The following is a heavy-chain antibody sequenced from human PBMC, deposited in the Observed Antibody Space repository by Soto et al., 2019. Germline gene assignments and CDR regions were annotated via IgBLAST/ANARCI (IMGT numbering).Heavy chain of an antibody. V-gene: IGHV3-33*01. CDR1: GFSLSGYG. J-gene: IGHJ5*02. D-gene: IGHD5-12*01. CDR3: ARDVDRTSHLNWFDP. CDR2: IWYEGITK. Sequence: PGGTLRLSCEVSGFSLSGYGMHWVRQAPGKGLEWVAVIWYEGITKNYADSVKGRFTISRDSSKNMVYLQMDSLKVEDTAVHYCARDVDRTSHLNWFDPWGQGVMVTAPQ.